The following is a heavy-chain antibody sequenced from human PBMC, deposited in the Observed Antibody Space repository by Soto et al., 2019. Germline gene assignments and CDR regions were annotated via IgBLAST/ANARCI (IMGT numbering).Heavy chain of an antibody. D-gene: IGHD3-3*01. CDR3: AKENYDFWSGYYTGYGMDV. CDR1: GFTFSSYG. V-gene: IGHV3-30*18. J-gene: IGHJ6*02. Sequence: GGSLRLSCAASGFTFSSYGMHWVRQAPGKGLEWVAVISYDGSNKYYADSVKGRFTISRDNSKNTLYLQMNSLRAEDTAVYYCAKENYDFWSGYYTGYGMDVWGQGTTVTVSS. CDR2: ISYDGSNK.